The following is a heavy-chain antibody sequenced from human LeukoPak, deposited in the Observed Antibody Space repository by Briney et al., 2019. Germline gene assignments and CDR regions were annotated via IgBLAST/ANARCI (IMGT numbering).Heavy chain of an antibody. V-gene: IGHV3-30*04. CDR1: GFTFSSYA. Sequence: GGSLRLSCAASGFTFSSYAMHWVRQAPGKGLEWVAVISYDGSNKYYADSVKGRFTISRDNSKNTLYLQMNSLRAEDTAVYYCVRDHHRRLYDSQARDTFDIWGQGTMVTVSS. CDR2: ISYDGSNK. CDR3: VRDHHRRLYDSQARDTFDI. J-gene: IGHJ3*02. D-gene: IGHD3-22*01.